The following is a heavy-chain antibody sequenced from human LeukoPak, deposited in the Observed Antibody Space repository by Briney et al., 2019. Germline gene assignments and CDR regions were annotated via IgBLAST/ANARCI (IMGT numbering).Heavy chain of an antibody. Sequence: GGSLRLSCAVSGFTFSSSWMHWVRQAPGKGLVWVSHIKTDGSTTAYADSVKGRFTISRDNAKNTLCLQMNSLRAEDTGVYYCAKGNQQLPRSTPDYWGQGTLVTVSS. CDR3: AKGNQQLPRSTPDY. V-gene: IGHV3-74*01. CDR1: GFTFSSSW. CDR2: IKTDGSTT. D-gene: IGHD2-2*01. J-gene: IGHJ4*02.